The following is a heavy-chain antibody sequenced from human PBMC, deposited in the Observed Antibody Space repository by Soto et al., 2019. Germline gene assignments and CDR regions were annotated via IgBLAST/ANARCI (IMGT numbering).Heavy chain of an antibody. V-gene: IGHV3-23*01. CDR3: AKDSWAIFGVPAGEYYAMDV. Sequence: LRLSCVDSGFTFENYAMSWVRQAPGKGLEWVSAISGSGGTTYYSDSVKGRFTISRDNSKNTVYLQMNDLRVEDAAEYFCAKDSWAIFGVPAGEYYAMDVWGQGTTVTVSS. CDR2: ISGSGGTT. CDR1: GFTFENYA. J-gene: IGHJ6*02. D-gene: IGHD3-3*01.